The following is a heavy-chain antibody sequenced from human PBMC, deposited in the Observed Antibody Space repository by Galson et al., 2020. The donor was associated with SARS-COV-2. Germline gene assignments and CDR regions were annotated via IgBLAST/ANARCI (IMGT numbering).Heavy chain of an antibody. CDR1: GFTFNSYD. V-gene: IGHV3-30*02. Sequence: GGSLTLSCAASGFTFNSYDMYWVRQPPGKGLEWLAFIRHDGSNKYYVYSVKGRFTISSDNSNNTLYLQMNSLRAEDKVVYYCAKDLGGQWEQFDYWGQGTLVTVSS. D-gene: IGHD1-26*01. J-gene: IGHJ4*02. CDR2: IRHDGSNK. CDR3: AKDLGGQWEQFDY.